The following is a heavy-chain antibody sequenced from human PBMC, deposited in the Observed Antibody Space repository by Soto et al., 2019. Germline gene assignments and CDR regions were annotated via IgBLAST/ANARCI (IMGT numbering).Heavy chain of an antibody. Sequence: EVQLLESGGGLVQPGGSLRLSCEAPEFTFSTNAMNWVRQAPGKGLEGVSGISGSGDRTYYADSVKGRFTVSRDNSKNTLYLQMNSLRGEDTAVFYCAKERSSGWSFDYWGQGTLVTVSP. CDR2: ISGSGDRT. CDR1: EFTFSTNA. J-gene: IGHJ4*02. D-gene: IGHD6-19*01. CDR3: AKERSSGWSFDY. V-gene: IGHV3-23*01.